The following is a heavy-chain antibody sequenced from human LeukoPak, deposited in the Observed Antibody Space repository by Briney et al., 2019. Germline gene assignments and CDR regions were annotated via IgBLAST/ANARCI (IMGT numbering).Heavy chain of an antibody. J-gene: IGHJ4*02. CDR3: AKGRDRDSSGYYDPDFDY. Sequence: PGGSLRLSCAASGFTVSGDYMSWVRQAPREGLWWVLVIYSGVSTYYADPVKGRFTISRYNSKNTLYLQMNSLRAEETAVYYCAKGRDRDSSGYYDPDFDYSGQRTLVTVSP. CDR1: GFTVSGDY. V-gene: IGHV3-53*01. D-gene: IGHD3-22*01. CDR2: IYSGVST.